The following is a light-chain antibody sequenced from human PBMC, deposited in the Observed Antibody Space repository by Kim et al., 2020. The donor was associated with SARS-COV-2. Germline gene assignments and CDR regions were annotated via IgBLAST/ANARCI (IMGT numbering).Light chain of an antibody. Sequence: DIQMTQSPSTLSASVGDRVTITCRASQSISSWLAWYQQKPGKAPKLLIYKASSLESGVPSRFSGSGSGTEFTLTISSLQPDDFDTYYCQQYNSYWTFGQGTKVDIK. J-gene: IGKJ1*01. CDR3: QQYNSYWT. V-gene: IGKV1-5*03. CDR2: KAS. CDR1: QSISSW.